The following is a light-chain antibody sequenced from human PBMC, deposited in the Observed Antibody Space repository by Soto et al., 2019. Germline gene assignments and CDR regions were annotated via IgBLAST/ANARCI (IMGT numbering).Light chain of an antibody. CDR2: DAS. V-gene: IGKV3-11*01. Sequence: EIVLTQSPAILSLSPGERATLSCRASQSVGRYLVWYQQKPGQAPSLLIYDASSRATGVPARFSGSGSGTDFTLTISSLESEDFAVYYCQHCNSYPWTLGQGTRVEIK. CDR1: QSVGRY. CDR3: QHCNSYPWT. J-gene: IGKJ1*01.